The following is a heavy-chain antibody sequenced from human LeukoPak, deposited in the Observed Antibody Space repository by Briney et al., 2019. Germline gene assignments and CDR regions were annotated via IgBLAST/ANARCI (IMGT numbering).Heavy chain of an antibody. CDR2: ISSSGSYI. CDR3: ARAPSYSGSCWFDP. CDR1: GFAFSSYV. J-gene: IGHJ5*02. V-gene: IGHV3-21*01. D-gene: IGHD1-26*01. Sequence: GGSLRLSCAASGFAFSSYVMSWVRQAPGKGLEWVSSISSSGSYIYYAYSVKGRFTISRDNAKNSLSLQMNSLRAEDTAVYYCARAPSYSGSCWFDPWGQGTLVTVSS.